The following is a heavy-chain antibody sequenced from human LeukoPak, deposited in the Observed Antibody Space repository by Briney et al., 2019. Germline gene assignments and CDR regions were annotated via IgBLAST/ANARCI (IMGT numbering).Heavy chain of an antibody. V-gene: IGHV4-59*01. CDR3: ARGGDANWFDP. CDR2: IYYSGST. Sequence: PSETLSLTCTLSGGSISSYYWSWIRQPPGKGLEWIGYIYYSGSTNYNPSLKSRVTISVDTSKNQFSLKLSSVTAADTAVYYCARGGDANWFDPWGQGTLVTVSS. CDR1: GGSISSYY. J-gene: IGHJ5*02.